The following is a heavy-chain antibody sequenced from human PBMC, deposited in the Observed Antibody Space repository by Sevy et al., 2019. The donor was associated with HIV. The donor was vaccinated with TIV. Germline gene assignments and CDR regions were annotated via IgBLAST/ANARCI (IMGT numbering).Heavy chain of an antibody. D-gene: IGHD2-2*03. CDR3: ARDLDIYYGMDV. V-gene: IGHV1-2*06. J-gene: IGHJ6*02. CDR2: INPNSGGT. Sequence: ASVKVSCKASGYTFTGYYMHWVRQAPGQGLEWMGRINPNSGGTNYAQKFQGRVTMTRDTSISTAYMELSRLRSDDTAEYYCARDLDIYYGMDVWGQGTTVTVSS. CDR1: GYTFTGYY.